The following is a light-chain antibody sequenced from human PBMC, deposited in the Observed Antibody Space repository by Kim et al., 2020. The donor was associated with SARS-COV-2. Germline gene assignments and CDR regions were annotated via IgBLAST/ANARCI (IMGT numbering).Light chain of an antibody. J-gene: IGLJ1*01. CDR2: DVS. Sequence: PGQSVTISCTGTSSDVGGYNYVSWYQQHPGKAPKLMIYDVSKRPSGVPDRFSGSKSGNTASLTVSGLQADDEADYYCCSYAGGSSVFGTGTKVTV. CDR3: CSYAGGSSV. V-gene: IGLV2-11*01. CDR1: SSDVGGYNY.